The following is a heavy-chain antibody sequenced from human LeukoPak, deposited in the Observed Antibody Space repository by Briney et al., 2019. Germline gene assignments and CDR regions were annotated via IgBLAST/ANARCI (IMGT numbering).Heavy chain of an antibody. Sequence: GGSLRLSCAASGFTFSSYSMNWVRQAPGKGLEWVSSISSSGSYIYYADSVKGRFTISRDNAKNSLYLQMNSLRAEDTAVYYCARKPSSGPGYYYSYGMDVWGQGTTVIVPS. CDR2: ISSSGSYI. V-gene: IGHV3-21*01. J-gene: IGHJ6*02. CDR1: GFTFSSYS. CDR3: ARKPSSGPGYYYSYGMDV.